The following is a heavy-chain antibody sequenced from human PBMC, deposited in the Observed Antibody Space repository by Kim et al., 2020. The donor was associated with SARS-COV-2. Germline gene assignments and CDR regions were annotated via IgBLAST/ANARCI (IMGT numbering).Heavy chain of an antibody. J-gene: IGHJ6*02. CDR3: ARDNSLGSYCAMDV. Sequence: GGSLRLSCAASGFTVSSTYMSWVRQAPGKGLECVSVIYAGGHTYYADSVKGRFTISRDNSKNTLYLQMNSLRADDTAVFYCARDNSLGSYCAMDVRGQGTTVTVSS. V-gene: IGHV3-53*01. CDR2: IYAGGHT. D-gene: IGHD1-20*01. CDR1: GFTVSSTY.